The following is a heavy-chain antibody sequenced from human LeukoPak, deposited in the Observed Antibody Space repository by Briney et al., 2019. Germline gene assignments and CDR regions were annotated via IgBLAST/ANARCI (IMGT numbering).Heavy chain of an antibody. CDR1: GYTFTSYG. D-gene: IGHD3-22*01. CDR2: ISAYNGNT. J-gene: IGHJ4*02. V-gene: IGHV1-18*01. CDR3: ARDAPYYYDSSGYYGSDY. Sequence: ASVKVSCKASGYTFTSYGISWVRQAPGQGLEWMGWISAYNGNTNYAQKLQGRVTMTTDTSTSTAYMELRSLRSDDTAVYYCARDAPYYYDSSGYYGSDYWGQGTLVTVSS.